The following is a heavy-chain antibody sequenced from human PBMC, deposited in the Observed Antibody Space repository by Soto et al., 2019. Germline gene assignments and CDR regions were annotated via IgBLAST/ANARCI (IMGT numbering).Heavy chain of an antibody. CDR2: TNGNLGTG. Sequence: QVQLVQSGAAVKRPGSSVKVSCKASGGTFSSYPISWVRQAPGQGLEWMGGTNGNLGTGNYAQKFRGRLTITTDISTTTAYMELSSLTSEDTAVYYCARRDSHGFFRYFDNWGQGTLVTVSS. CDR3: ARRDSHGFFRYFDN. D-gene: IGHD3-3*01. V-gene: IGHV1-69*06. CDR1: GGTFSSYP. J-gene: IGHJ4*02.